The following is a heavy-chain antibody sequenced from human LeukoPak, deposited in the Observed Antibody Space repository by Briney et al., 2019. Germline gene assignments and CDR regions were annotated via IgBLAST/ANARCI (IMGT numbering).Heavy chain of an antibody. J-gene: IGHJ3*01. Sequence: QPGGSLRLSCAVSGFTFSGFWMSWSRQAPGKGLEWVASINSDGSEGYYADVVKGRFTISRDNAKNSLCLQINSLRAEDTAVYYCARSSYSSSSSVWGQGTMVTVSS. V-gene: IGHV3-7*03. CDR2: INSDGSEG. CDR1: GFTFSGFW. D-gene: IGHD6-6*01. CDR3: ARSSYSSSSSV.